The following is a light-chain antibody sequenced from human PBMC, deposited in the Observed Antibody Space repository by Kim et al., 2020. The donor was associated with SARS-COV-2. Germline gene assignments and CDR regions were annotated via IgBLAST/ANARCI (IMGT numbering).Light chain of an antibody. V-gene: IGKV3-15*01. CDR1: QSVSSN. J-gene: IGKJ2*01. Sequence: SLSPGERATLSCRASQSVSSNLAWYQQRPGQAPRLLIHGASTRATGVPARFSGSGSGTEFTLTISSLQSEDFAVYYCQQYSDWPRAFGQGTKLEI. CDR2: GAS. CDR3: QQYSDWPRA.